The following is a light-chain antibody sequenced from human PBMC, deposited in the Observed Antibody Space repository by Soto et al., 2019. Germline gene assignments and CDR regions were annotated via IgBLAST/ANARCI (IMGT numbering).Light chain of an antibody. CDR3: QHYGAAPIT. V-gene: IGKV3-20*01. J-gene: IGKJ5*01. CDR2: GAS. CDR1: QSVSSSY. Sequence: EIVMTQSPATLSVSPGERATLSCRASQSVSSSYLAWYQQKPGQAPRLLIYGASSRATGIPDRFSGSGSGTDFTLTISRLEPADFALYYCQHYGAAPITFGQGTRLEIK.